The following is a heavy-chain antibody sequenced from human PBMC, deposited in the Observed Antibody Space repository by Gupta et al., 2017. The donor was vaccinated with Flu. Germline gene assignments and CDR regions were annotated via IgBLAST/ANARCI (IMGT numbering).Heavy chain of an antibody. Sequence: TYWIGWVRQMPGKGLEWVGIIYPGDSDTRYSPSFQGQVTISVDKSISTAYLQWSSLKASDTAMYYCVRHRNGYSTSPAAYWGQGTLVTGPS. D-gene: IGHD6-13*01. CDR1: TYW. V-gene: IGHV5-51*01. CDR3: VRHRNGYSTSPAAY. CDR2: IYPGDSDT. J-gene: IGHJ4*02.